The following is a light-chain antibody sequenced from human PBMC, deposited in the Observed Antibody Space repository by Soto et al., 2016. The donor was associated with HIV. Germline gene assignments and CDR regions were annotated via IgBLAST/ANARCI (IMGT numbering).Light chain of an antibody. Sequence: DIQMTQSPSTLSASVGDRVTITCRASQRIDDWLAWFQQKPGKVPRLLIYKASGLESGVPSRFSGSGSGTEFTLTISSLQPDDSATYYCQQYNSYPYTFGQGTKLEIK. J-gene: IGKJ2*01. CDR3: QQYNSYPYT. V-gene: IGKV1-5*03. CDR2: KAS. CDR1: QRIDDW.